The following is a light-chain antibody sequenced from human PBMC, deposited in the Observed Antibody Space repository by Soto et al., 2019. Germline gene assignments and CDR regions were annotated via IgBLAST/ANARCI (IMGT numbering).Light chain of an antibody. V-gene: IGKV1-5*03. CDR1: QSISIW. J-gene: IGKJ4*01. CDR3: QQYLSYPLT. Sequence: DIQMTQSPSTLSASVGDRVTITCRASQSISIWLAWYQHKPGKAPKLLIYKSSNLKSGVPSRFSGSGSGTEFTLTISSLQPDDFATYYCQQYLSYPLTFGGGTKVEIK. CDR2: KSS.